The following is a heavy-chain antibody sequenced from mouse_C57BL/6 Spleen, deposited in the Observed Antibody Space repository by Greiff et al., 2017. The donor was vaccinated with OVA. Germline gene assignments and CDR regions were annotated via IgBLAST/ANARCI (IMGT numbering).Heavy chain of an antibody. CDR1: GFTFSSYA. J-gene: IGHJ3*01. Sequence: EVKLVESGGGLVKPGGSLKLSCAASGFTFSSYAMSWVRQTPEKRLEWVATISDGGSYTYYPDNVKGRFTISRDNAKNNLYLQMSHLKSEDTAMYYCAREDYGNRAWFAYWGQGTLVTVSA. V-gene: IGHV5-4*01. CDR2: ISDGGSYT. D-gene: IGHD2-1*01. CDR3: AREDYGNRAWFAY.